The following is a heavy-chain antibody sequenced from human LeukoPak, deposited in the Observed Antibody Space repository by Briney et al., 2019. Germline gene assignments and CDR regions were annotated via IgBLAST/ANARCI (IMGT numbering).Heavy chain of an antibody. V-gene: IGHV3-23*01. Sequence: GGSLRLSCAASGFTFSNYAMSWVRQAPGKGLEWVSVISGSGGSTYYADSVKGRFTISRDNSKNTLFLQMNSLGAEDTAVYYCAKGILSVNDYWGQGTLVTVSS. CDR2: ISGSGGST. CDR3: AKGILSVNDY. J-gene: IGHJ4*02. CDR1: GFTFSNYA. D-gene: IGHD2-15*01.